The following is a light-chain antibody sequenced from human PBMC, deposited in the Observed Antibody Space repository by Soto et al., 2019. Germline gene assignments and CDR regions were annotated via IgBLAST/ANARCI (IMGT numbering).Light chain of an antibody. CDR1: QNVNNY. J-gene: IGKJ2*01. CDR2: DAS. V-gene: IGKV3-11*01. Sequence: EIVLTQSPATLSLSPGERATLSCRASQNVNNYLAWYQHKPGQAPRLLIYDASNRATGIPARFSGSGSGTDFTLTISILEPEDCAFYYCQQRSTWYTFGQWTKLEIK. CDR3: QQRSTWYT.